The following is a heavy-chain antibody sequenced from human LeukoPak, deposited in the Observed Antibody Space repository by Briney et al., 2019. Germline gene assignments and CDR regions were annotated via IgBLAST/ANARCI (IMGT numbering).Heavy chain of an antibody. CDR1: GYTFTSYA. Sequence: ASVKVSCKASGYTFTSYAMNWVRQAPGQGLEWMGWINTNTGNPTYAQGFTGRFVFSLDTSVSTAYLQISSLKAEDTAVYYCARLGAQLWLADNWFDPWGQGTLVTVSA. CDR2: INTNTGNP. D-gene: IGHD5-18*01. V-gene: IGHV7-4-1*02. CDR3: ARLGAQLWLADNWFDP. J-gene: IGHJ5*02.